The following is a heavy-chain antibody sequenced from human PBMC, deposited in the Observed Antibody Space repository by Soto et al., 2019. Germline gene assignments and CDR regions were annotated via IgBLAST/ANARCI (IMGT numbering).Heavy chain of an antibody. J-gene: IGHJ4*02. CDR1: GYSFTSLD. V-gene: IGHV1-8*01. D-gene: IGHD1-26*01. Sequence: ASVKVSCKASGYSFTSLDINWVRQTTGQGLEWMGWMQPSSGRTGYAQKFQGRVTMTRDTSINTAYMELSSLTSDDTAFYYCARGGNAGVDYWGQGTRVTVSS. CDR2: MQPSSGRT. CDR3: ARGGNAGVDY.